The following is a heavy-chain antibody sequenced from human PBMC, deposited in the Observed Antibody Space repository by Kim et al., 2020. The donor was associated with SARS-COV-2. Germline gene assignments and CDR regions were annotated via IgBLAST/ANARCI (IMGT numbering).Heavy chain of an antibody. V-gene: IGHV1-3*01. CDR3: ARDKRFGDAFDI. J-gene: IGHJ3*02. Sequence: KYSQKFQGRVPITSDTSASTAYMELSSLRSEDTAVYYCARDKRFGDAFDIWGQGTMVTVSS. D-gene: IGHD3-10*01.